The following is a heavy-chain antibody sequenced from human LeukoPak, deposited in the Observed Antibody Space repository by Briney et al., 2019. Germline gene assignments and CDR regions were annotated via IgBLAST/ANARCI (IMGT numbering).Heavy chain of an antibody. CDR3: ARAQGTFYYGSGSYLYYYFDS. Sequence: GGSLRLSCAASGFTFSNFAMSWVRQAPGKGLEWVSVISDSGASTYFADSVRGRFTISRDNAQNSLYLQINSLRADDTAVYYCARAQGTFYYGSGSYLYYYFDSWGQGTLVTVSS. CDR2: ISDSGAST. D-gene: IGHD3-10*01. CDR1: GFTFSNFA. V-gene: IGHV3-23*01. J-gene: IGHJ4*02.